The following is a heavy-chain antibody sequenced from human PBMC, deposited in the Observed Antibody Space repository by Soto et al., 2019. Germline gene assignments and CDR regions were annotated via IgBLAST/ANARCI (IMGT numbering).Heavy chain of an antibody. CDR2: INAGNGNT. Sequence: QRLEWMGWINAGNGNTKYSQKFQGRVTITRDTSASTAYMELSSLRSEDTAVYYCARGGSLYWYFDLWGRGTLVTVSS. V-gene: IGHV1-3*01. CDR3: ARGGSLYWYFDL. J-gene: IGHJ2*01. D-gene: IGHD1-26*01.